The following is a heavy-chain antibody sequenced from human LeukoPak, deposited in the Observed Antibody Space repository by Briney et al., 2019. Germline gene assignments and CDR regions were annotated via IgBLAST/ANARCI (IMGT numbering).Heavy chain of an antibody. CDR3: ARDLKWLCFSYTAYNWFDP. J-gene: IGHJ5*02. CDR2: INPNSGGT. D-gene: IGHD3-10*02. V-gene: IGHV1-2*02. CDR1: GYTFTGYY. Sequence: ASVKVSCKASGYTFTGYYMHWVRQAPGQGLEWMGWINPNSGGTNYAQKFQGRVTMTRDTSISTAYMELSRLRSDDTAVYYCARDLKWLCFSYTAYNWFDPWGQGTLVTVSS.